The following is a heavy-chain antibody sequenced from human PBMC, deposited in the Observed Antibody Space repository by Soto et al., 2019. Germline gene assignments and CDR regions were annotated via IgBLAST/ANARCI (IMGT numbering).Heavy chain of an antibody. D-gene: IGHD3-10*01. CDR3: ARTYGTGSLNWFDP. CDR1: GFIFSSYD. Sequence: EVQLVESGGGLVQPGGSLRLSCAASGFIFSSYDMNWVRQAPGKGLEWVSYISSGSGNILHADSVKGRFTISRDNAKNSLYLQMNSLRAEDTAVYYCARTYGTGSLNWFDPWGQGTLVTVSS. CDR2: ISSGSGNI. J-gene: IGHJ5*02. V-gene: IGHV3-48*04.